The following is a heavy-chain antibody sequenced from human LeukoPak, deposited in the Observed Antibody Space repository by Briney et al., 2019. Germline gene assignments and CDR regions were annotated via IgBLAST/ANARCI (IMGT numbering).Heavy chain of an antibody. CDR2: ISGSGGT. CDR3: AKAFTGTVAGSRGFDH. D-gene: IGHD6-19*01. J-gene: IGHJ4*02. V-gene: IGHV3-23*01. CDR1: GFTFSTYA. Sequence: GGSLRLSCAASGFTFSTYAISWVRQGPGKGLEWVSAISGSGGTYYADSVKGRITISRDNSKNTPYLQMNSLRAEDTAVYYCAKAFTGTVAGSRGFDHWGQGTLVSVSS.